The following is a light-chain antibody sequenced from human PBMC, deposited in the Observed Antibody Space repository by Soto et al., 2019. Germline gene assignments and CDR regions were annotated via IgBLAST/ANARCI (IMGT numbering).Light chain of an antibody. CDR1: NSNIGSRT. V-gene: IGLV1-44*01. CDR2: TDN. Sequence: QSVLTQPPSASGTPGQRVTISCSGSNSNIGSRTVNWYQQLPGTAPKLLIYTDNQRPSGVPDRFSDSKSGTSASLAISGLQSEDEADYYCAAWDDSLNTWVFGGGTKLTVL. CDR3: AAWDDSLNTWV. J-gene: IGLJ3*02.